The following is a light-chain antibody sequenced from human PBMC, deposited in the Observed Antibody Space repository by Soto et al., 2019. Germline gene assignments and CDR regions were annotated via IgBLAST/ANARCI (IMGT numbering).Light chain of an antibody. Sequence: DIVMTQTPLSLSVTPGQPASISCKSSQSLLHSDGRTYLSWYLQKSGQPPQLLIYEVSKRFSGVHDSLSGSGSGTDFTLKISRVEAEDVGVYYCMQSVRVTRLTFGGGTNVDIK. J-gene: IGKJ4*01. CDR1: QSLLHSDGRTY. CDR2: EVS. V-gene: IGKV2D-29*01. CDR3: MQSVRVTRLT.